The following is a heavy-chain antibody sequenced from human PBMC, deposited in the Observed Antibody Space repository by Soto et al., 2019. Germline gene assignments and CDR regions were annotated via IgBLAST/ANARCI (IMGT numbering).Heavy chain of an antibody. J-gene: IGHJ4*02. D-gene: IGHD3-10*01. Sequence: KASETLSLTCAVSGGFTSTNNWWSWVRQPPGKGLEWIGDACHSGSTEYNPSLKSRVSISVDKSKNQISLKLTSATAADTAVYYCARSPPSSYYGGSGTFDYWGQGTLVTVSS. CDR3: ARSPPSSYYGGSGTFDY. V-gene: IGHV4-4*02. CDR1: GGFTSTNNW. CDR2: ACHSGST.